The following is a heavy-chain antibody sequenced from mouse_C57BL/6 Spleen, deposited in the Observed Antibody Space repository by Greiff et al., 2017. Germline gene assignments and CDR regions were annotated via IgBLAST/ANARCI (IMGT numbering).Heavy chain of an antibody. V-gene: IGHV14-2*01. J-gene: IGHJ4*01. D-gene: IGHD1-1*01. Sequence: VQLQQSGAELVKPGASVKLSCTASGFNIKDYYMHWVKQRTEQGLEWIGRIDPEDGETKNAPKFQGKATITADTSSNTAYLQLSSLTSEDTAVYYCARSEYYGSSLYAMDYWGQGTSVTVSS. CDR1: GFNIKDYY. CDR2: IDPEDGET. CDR3: ARSEYYGSSLYAMDY.